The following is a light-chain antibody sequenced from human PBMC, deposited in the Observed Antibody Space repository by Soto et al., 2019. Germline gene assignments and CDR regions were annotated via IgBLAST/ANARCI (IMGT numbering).Light chain of an antibody. Sequence: DIPMTQSPSTLSASVGDRVTITCRASQSISSWLAWYQQKPGKAPNVLVYTASSLGSGVPSRFSGSGSGTEFTLTIFSLQPDDFATYYCQQYDSYPWTFGQGTKVEIK. V-gene: IGKV1-5*03. J-gene: IGKJ1*01. CDR2: TAS. CDR3: QQYDSYPWT. CDR1: QSISSW.